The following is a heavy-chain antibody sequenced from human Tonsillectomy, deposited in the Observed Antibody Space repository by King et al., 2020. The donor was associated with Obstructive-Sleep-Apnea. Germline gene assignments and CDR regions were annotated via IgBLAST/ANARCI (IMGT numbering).Heavy chain of an antibody. CDR3: AKDWACNSWTSFDR. Sequence: VQLVESGGGLVQPGGSLRLSCAASWSFFSSYAMGWVRQAPGKGLEWVSGISCSGDKTSHADSVKGRFTISRDNSKNTLYLQMNSLRAEDTALYYCAKDWACNSWTSFDRWGQGTLVTVSS. CDR1: WSFFSSYA. V-gene: IGHV3-23*04. CDR2: ISCSGDKT. D-gene: IGHD2/OR15-2a*01. J-gene: IGHJ4*02.